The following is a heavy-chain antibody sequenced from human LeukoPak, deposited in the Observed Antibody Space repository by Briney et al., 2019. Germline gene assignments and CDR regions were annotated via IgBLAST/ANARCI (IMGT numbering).Heavy chain of an antibody. Sequence: PLETLSLTCIISGGSISGSYWSWIRQPPGKGLEWIGYISQSGSTNYNPSLKSRVTISRDTSKNQIALTLSSVTAADTAVYYCARNLDANWGQGTLVTVSS. J-gene: IGHJ4*02. CDR2: ISQSGST. V-gene: IGHV4-59*01. D-gene: IGHD1-1*01. CDR3: ARNLDAN. CDR1: GGSISGSY.